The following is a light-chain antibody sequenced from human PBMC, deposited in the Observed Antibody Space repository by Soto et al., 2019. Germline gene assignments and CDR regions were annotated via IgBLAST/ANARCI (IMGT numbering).Light chain of an antibody. CDR2: AAS. CDR1: QGISSN. CDR3: HHYYSYPHT. J-gene: IGKJ1*01. Sequence: AIRMTQSPSSFSASTGDRVTITCRASQGISSNFAWYQQKPGKAPKLLIYAASTLQSWVPSRFSGSGSGTDFTLTISCLQSEELSTYYCHHYYSYPHTFGQGTKLEIK. V-gene: IGKV1-8*01.